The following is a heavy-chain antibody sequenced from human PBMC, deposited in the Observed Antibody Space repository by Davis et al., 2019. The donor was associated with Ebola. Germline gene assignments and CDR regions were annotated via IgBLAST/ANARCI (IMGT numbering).Heavy chain of an antibody. CDR1: GGSFSGYY. J-gene: IGHJ1*01. CDR2: INHSGST. Sequence: MPSETLSLTCAVYGGSFSGYYWSWIRQPPGKGLEWIGEINHSGSTNYNPSLKSRVTISVDTSKNQFSLKLSSVTAADTAVYYCARGPVVPAVMWYFHHWGQGTLVTVSS. V-gene: IGHV4-34*01. D-gene: IGHD2-2*01. CDR3: ARGPVVPAVMWYFHH.